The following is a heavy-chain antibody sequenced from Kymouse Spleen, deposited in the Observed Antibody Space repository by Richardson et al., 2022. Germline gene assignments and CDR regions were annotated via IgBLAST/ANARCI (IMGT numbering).Heavy chain of an antibody. D-gene: IGHD3-9*01. Sequence: QVQLVESGGGVVQPGRSLRLSCAASGFTFSSYGMHWVRQAPGKGLEWVAVISYDGSNKYYADSVKGRFTISRDNSKNTLYLQMNSLRAEDTAVYYCAKDSYYDILTGYYYYYYYGMDVWGQGTTVTVSS. V-gene: IGHV3-30*18. CDR1: GFTFSSYG. J-gene: IGHJ6*02. CDR2: ISYDGSNK. CDR3: AKDSYYDILTGYYYYYYYGMDV.